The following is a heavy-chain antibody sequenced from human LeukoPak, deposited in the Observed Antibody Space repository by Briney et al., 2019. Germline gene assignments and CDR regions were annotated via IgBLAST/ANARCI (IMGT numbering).Heavy chain of an antibody. CDR1: GFTFSSYA. J-gene: IGHJ4*02. CDR3: ARDYDSSGYLGY. CDR2: ISGSGGST. Sequence: GGSLRLSCAASGFTFSSYAMSWVRQAPGKGLEWVSAISGSGGSTYYADSVKGRFTISRDNSKNTLYLQMNSLRAEDTAVYYCARDYDSSGYLGYWGQGTLVTVSS. D-gene: IGHD3-22*01. V-gene: IGHV3-23*01.